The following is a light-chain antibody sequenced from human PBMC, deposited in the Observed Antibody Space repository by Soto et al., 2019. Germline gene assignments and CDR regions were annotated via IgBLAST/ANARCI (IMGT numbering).Light chain of an antibody. Sequence: EVVLTQSPGTLSLSPGERGTLSCRASQNLGTLYLAWFQQKSGQAPRLLIYGASSRATGIPDRFTGSGSGTDFTLTISRLEPEDFAVYYCQQYSSSPLTFGGGTKVDIK. V-gene: IGKV3-20*01. CDR3: QQYSSSPLT. CDR2: GAS. J-gene: IGKJ4*01. CDR1: QNLGTLY.